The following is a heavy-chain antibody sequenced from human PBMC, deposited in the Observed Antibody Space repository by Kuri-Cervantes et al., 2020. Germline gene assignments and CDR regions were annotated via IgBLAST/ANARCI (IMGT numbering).Heavy chain of an antibody. J-gene: IGHJ4*02. D-gene: IGHD1-7*01. CDR1: GGSVSSGSYY. V-gene: IGHV4-61*01. CDR3: ARASQEELRLL. CDR2: IYYSGST. Sequence: GSLRLSCTVSGGSVSSGSYYWSWIRQPPGKGLEWIGYIYYSGSTNYNPSLKSRVTISVDTSKNQFSLKLSSVTAADTAVYYCARASQEELRLLWGQGTLVTASS.